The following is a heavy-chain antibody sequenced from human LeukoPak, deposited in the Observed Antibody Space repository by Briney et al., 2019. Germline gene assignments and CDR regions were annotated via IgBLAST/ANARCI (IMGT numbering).Heavy chain of an antibody. CDR2: INHSGST. CDR3: ARGLGDYDFRSGYYIGGDGDAFDI. Sequence: SETLSLTCAVYGGSFSGYYWSWIRQPPGKGLEWIGEINHSGSTNYNPSLKSRVTISIDTSKNQFSLKLSSVTAADTAVYYCARGLGDYDFRSGYYIGGDGDAFDIWGQGTMVTVSS. CDR1: GGSFSGYY. J-gene: IGHJ3*02. D-gene: IGHD3-3*01. V-gene: IGHV4-34*01.